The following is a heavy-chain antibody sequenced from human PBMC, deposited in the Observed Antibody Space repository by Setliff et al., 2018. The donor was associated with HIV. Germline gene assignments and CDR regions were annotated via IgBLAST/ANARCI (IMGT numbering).Heavy chain of an antibody. D-gene: IGHD3-3*01. CDR3: VREVWTSYDNSWSGYTDL. J-gene: IGHJ5*02. Sequence: WGSLRLSCVASGFTISNYWMAWVRQPPGKGLEWVADIRQDAVNKYYLDSMEGRFTISRDNSKNSVYLQMNSLRAEDTALYHCVREVWTSYDNSWSGYTDLWGQGTQVTVSS. CDR1: GFTISNYW. V-gene: IGHV3-7*03. CDR2: IRQDAVNK.